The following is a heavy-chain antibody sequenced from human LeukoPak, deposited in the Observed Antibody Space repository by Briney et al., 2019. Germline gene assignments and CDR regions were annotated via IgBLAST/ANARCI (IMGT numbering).Heavy chain of an antibody. CDR3: ARDHSMVRGVITYYYYGMDV. CDR1: GFTFSSYA. D-gene: IGHD3-10*01. Sequence: TGGSLRLSCAASGFTFSSYAMSWVRQAPGKGLEWVSAISGSGGSTYYADSVKGRFTISRDNSKNMLYLQMNSLRAEDTAVYYCARDHSMVRGVITYYYYGMDVWGQGTTVTVSS. V-gene: IGHV3-23*01. J-gene: IGHJ6*02. CDR2: ISGSGGST.